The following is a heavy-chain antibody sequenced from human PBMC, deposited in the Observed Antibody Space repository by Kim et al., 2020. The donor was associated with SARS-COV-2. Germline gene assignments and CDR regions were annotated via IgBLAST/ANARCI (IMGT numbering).Heavy chain of an antibody. D-gene: IGHD6-13*01. Sequence: YGVSVRGRFTISTDSSKDTLFLQMNSLRAEDTAIYYCAKGRSAGKVDWFDPWGQGTLVTVSS. V-gene: IGHV3-23*01. J-gene: IGHJ5*02. CDR3: AKGRSAGKVDWFDP.